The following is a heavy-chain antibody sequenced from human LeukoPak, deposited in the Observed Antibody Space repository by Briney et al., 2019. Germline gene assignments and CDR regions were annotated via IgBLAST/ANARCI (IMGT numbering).Heavy chain of an antibody. CDR2: VHKSGST. CDR3: AKEIVGAPTPGAY. J-gene: IGHJ4*02. V-gene: IGHV4-4*02. CDR1: TDSITSNW. Sequence: SETLSLTCAVSTDSITSNWWSWVRQPPGKGLEWIGEVHKSGSTNYYPSLQSRVTISIDKSKNQIALELTSVTAADTAVYYCAKEIVGAPTPGAYWGQGIFGHRLL. D-gene: IGHD1-26*01.